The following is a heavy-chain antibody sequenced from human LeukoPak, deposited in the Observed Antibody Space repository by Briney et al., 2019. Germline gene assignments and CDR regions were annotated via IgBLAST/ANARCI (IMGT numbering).Heavy chain of an antibody. V-gene: IGHV4-34*01. J-gene: IGHJ3*02. CDR3: ARGDYCSGGSCYDDAFDI. CDR2: INHSGST. Sequence: KPSETLSLTCAVYGGSFSGYYWSWIRQPPGKGLEWIGEINHSGSTNYNPSLKSRVTISVDTSKNQFSLKLSSVTAADTAVYYCARGDYCSGGSCYDDAFDIWGQGTMVTVSS. CDR1: GGSFSGYY. D-gene: IGHD2-15*01.